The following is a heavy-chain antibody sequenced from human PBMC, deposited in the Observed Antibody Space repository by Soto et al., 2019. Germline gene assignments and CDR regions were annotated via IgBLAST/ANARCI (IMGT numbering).Heavy chain of an antibody. Sequence: QVQLVQSGAEVKKPGASVKVSCKASGYTFTSYDINWVRQATGQGLEWMGWMNPNSGNTGYAQKFQGRVTMTRNTSISTAYMELSSLRSEDTAVYYCARVPTRFGELRRRYFDYWGQGTLVTVSS. J-gene: IGHJ4*02. V-gene: IGHV1-8*01. CDR1: GYTFTSYD. CDR3: ARVPTRFGELRRRYFDY. D-gene: IGHD3-10*01. CDR2: MNPNSGNT.